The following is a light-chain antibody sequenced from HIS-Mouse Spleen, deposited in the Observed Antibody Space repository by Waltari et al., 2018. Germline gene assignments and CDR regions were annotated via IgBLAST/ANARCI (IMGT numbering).Light chain of an antibody. CDR3: QQRSNWPL. J-gene: IGKJ2*01. Sequence: ETVLTQSPANLSLSPGERATLSCRASQSVSSYLAWYQQKPGQAPRLLIYDASNRATGIPARFSGSGSGTDFTLTISSLEPEDFAVYYCQQRSNWPLFGQGTKLEIK. CDR2: DAS. CDR1: QSVSSY. V-gene: IGKV3-11*01.